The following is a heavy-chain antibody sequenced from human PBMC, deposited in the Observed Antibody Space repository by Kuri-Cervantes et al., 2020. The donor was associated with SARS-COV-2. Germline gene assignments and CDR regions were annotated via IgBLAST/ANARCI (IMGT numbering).Heavy chain of an antibody. J-gene: IGHJ6*02. CDR2: IIPIFGTA. CDR1: GGTFSSYA. CDR3: ASSGDYGSGSYYSLSYGMDV. D-gene: IGHD3-10*01. Sequence: SVKVSCKASGGTFSSYAISWVRQAPGQGLEWMGGIIPIFGTANYAQKFQGRVTITADESTSTAYMELSSLRSEDTAVYYCASSGDYGSGSYYSLSYGMDVWGQGTTVTVSS. V-gene: IGHV1-69*13.